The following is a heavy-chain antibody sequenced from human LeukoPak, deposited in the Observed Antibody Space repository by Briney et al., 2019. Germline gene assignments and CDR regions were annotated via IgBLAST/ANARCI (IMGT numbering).Heavy chain of an antibody. CDR2: ISYDGSNK. CDR3: AKDRAAADTGIPFTYFDY. CDR1: GFTFNSYA. J-gene: IGHJ4*02. D-gene: IGHD6-13*01. V-gene: IGHV3-30*18. Sequence: GGSLRLSCAVSGFTFNSYAMSWVRQAPGKGLEWVAVISYDGSNKYYADSVKGRFTISRDNSKNTLYLQMNSLRAEDTAVYYCAKDRAAADTGIPFTYFDYWGQGTLVTVSS.